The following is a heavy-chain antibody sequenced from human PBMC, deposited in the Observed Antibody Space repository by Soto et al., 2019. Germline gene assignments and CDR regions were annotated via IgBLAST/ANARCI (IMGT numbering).Heavy chain of an antibody. D-gene: IGHD1-1*01. CDR3: ARDWNDAYYYYYMDF. CDR2: ISGGNGNT. V-gene: IGHV1-3*01. Sequence: GASVKVSCKTSGYSFTTYAMHWVRQAPGQRLEWMGWISGGNGNTKYSQKFXGXXTXTXXTSASTAFMELSSLRSEDTAVYYCARDWNDAYYYYYMDFWGKGTSVTVSS. CDR1: GYSFTTYA. J-gene: IGHJ6*03.